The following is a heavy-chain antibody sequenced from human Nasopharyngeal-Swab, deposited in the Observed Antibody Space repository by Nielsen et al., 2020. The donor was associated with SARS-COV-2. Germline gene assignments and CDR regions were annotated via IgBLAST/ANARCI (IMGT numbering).Heavy chain of an antibody. CDR1: GYTFISYS. CDR2: ISAYNGHT. D-gene: IGHD1-7*01. V-gene: IGHV1-18*04. CDR3: AREGTGTRFDP. J-gene: IGHJ5*02. Sequence: ASVKVSCKASGYTFISYSITWVRQAPGQGLEWMGKISAYNGHTDYAQEFQDRVTMTTDTSTSTAYLELRSLRSDDTAVYYCAREGTGTRFDPWGQGTLVTVSS.